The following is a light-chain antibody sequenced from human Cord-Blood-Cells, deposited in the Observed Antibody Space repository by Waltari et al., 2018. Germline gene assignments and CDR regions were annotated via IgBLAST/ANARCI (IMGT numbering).Light chain of an antibody. CDR1: IRNVGGYTY. V-gene: IGLV2-14*01. CDR2: DVS. CDR3: SSYTSSSTVV. J-gene: IGLJ2*01. Sequence: QSALTQPACVSASPGQSTTISCTGTIRNVGGYTYVSWYQQHPGKAPNLMIYDVSNRPAGVANRFSGSKSGNTASLTISVLQAEDEADYYGSSYTSSSTVVFGGGTKLTVL.